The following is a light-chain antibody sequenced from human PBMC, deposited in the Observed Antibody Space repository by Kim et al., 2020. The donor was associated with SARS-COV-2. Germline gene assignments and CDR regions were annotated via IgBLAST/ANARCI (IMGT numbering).Light chain of an antibody. CDR3: NSRDTSGSHLV. J-gene: IGLJ3*02. CDR1: SLRTTY. Sequence: ALGQTVRITCQGDSLRTTYANWYQQKSGQAPVLVIYGKINRPSGIPDRFSGSSSGNTASLTITGAQAEDEADYYCNSRDTSGSHLVFGGGTRLTVL. V-gene: IGLV3-19*01. CDR2: GKI.